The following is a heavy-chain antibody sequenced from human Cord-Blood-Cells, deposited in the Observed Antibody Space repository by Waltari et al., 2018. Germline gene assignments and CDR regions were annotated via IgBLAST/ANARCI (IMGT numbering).Heavy chain of an antibody. CDR2: FDPEDGET. Sequence: QVQLVQSGAEVKKPGASVKVSCKVSGYTLTELSMHWVRQAPGKGLEWMGGFDPEDGETIYAQKFQGRVTMTEDTSTDTAYMELSSLRSEDTAVYYCATLGSMSYTMVQGVTSLYYYYGMDVWGQGTTVTVSS. CDR1: GYTLTELS. V-gene: IGHV1-24*01. J-gene: IGHJ6*02. D-gene: IGHD3-10*01. CDR3: ATLGSMSYTMVQGVTSLYYYYGMDV.